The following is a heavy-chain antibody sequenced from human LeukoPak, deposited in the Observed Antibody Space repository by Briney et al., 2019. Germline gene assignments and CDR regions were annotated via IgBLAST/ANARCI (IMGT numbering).Heavy chain of an antibody. Sequence: SETLSLTCTVSGGSISSGDYYWSWIRQPPGKGLEWIGYIYYSGSTNYNPSLKSRVTISVDTSKNQFSLKLSSVTAADTAVYYCARLYSSSHAFDYWGQGTLVTVSS. CDR3: ARLYSSSHAFDY. CDR1: GGSISSGDYY. D-gene: IGHD6-6*01. V-gene: IGHV4-61*08. CDR2: IYYSGST. J-gene: IGHJ4*02.